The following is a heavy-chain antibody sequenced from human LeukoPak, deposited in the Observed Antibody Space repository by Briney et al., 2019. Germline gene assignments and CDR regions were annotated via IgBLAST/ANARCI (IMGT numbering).Heavy chain of an antibody. D-gene: IGHD3-22*01. CDR2: INPSGGST. Sequence: ASVKVSCKASGYTFTSYYMHWVRQAPGQGLEWMGIINPSGGSTSYAQKFQGRVTMTRDMSTSTVYMELSSLRSEDTAVYYCAREPVYYFDSSGYSDAFDIWGQGTMVTVSS. CDR3: AREPVYYFDSSGYSDAFDI. J-gene: IGHJ3*02. V-gene: IGHV1-46*01. CDR1: GYTFTSYY.